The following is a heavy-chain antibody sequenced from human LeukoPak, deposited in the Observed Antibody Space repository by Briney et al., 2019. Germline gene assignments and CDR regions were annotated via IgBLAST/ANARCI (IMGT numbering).Heavy chain of an antibody. V-gene: IGHV4-59*01. CDR1: GGSISSYY. CDR3: ARDPSGSSSWCDY. CDR2: IYYSGST. J-gene: IGHJ4*02. Sequence: PSETLSLTCTVSGGSISSYYWSWIRQPPGKGLEWIGYIYYSGSTNYNPSLKSRVTISVDTSKNQFSLKLSSVTAADTAVYYCARDPSGSSSWCDYWGQGTLVTVSS. D-gene: IGHD6-13*01.